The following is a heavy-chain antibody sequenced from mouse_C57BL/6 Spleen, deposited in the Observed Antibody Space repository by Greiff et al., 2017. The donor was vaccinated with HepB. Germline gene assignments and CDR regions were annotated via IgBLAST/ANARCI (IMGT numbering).Heavy chain of an antibody. V-gene: IGHV1-64*01. CDR2: IHPNSGST. Sequence: VQLQQPGAELVKPGASVKLSCKASGYTFTSYWMHWVKQRPGQGLEWIGMIHPNSGSTNYNEKFKSKATLTVDKSSSTAYMQLSSLTSEDSAVYYCARTTGIYAMDYWGQGTTVTVSS. D-gene: IGHD4-1*02. J-gene: IGHJ4*01. CDR1: GYTFTSYW. CDR3: ARTTGIYAMDY.